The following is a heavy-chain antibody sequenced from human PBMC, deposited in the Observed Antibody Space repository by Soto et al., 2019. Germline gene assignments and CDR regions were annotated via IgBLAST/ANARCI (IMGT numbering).Heavy chain of an antibody. Sequence: PSETLSPTYTVSGGSISSGVYYWSWIRQHPGKGLEWIGYIYYSGSTYYNPSLKSRVTISVDTSKNQFSLKLSSVTAADTAVYYCARGSHRAYYYYGMDVWGQGTTVTVSS. CDR1: GGSISSGVYY. CDR2: IYYSGST. J-gene: IGHJ6*02. CDR3: ARGSHRAYYYYGMDV. V-gene: IGHV4-31*03.